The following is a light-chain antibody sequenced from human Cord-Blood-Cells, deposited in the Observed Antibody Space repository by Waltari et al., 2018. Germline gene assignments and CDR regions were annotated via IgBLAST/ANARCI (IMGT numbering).Light chain of an antibody. CDR1: QSVSSSY. CDR2: GAS. CDR3: QQYGSSPYT. V-gene: IGKV3-20*01. Sequence: EIVLTQSPGTLSLSPGERATLSCRVSQSVSSSYLAWYQQKPGQAPRLLIYGASSRATGIPDRFSGSGSGTDFTLTISRLEPEDFAVCYCQQYGSSPYTFGQGTKLEIK. J-gene: IGKJ2*01.